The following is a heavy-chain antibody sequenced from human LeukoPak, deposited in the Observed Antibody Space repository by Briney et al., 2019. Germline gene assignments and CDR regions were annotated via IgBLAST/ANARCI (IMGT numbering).Heavy chain of an antibody. CDR2: IRGKAYGGTT. Sequence: GGSLRLSCTASGFIFDDYVMSWVRQAPGKGLEWVGFIRGKAYGGTTEYAASVKGRFIISRDDSKSIAYLQMNSLKTEDTAVYYCTRAGRYCSGGSCYSFYWGQGTLVTVSS. J-gene: IGHJ4*02. V-gene: IGHV3-49*04. CDR3: TRAGRYCSGGSCYSFY. D-gene: IGHD2-15*01. CDR1: GFIFDDYV.